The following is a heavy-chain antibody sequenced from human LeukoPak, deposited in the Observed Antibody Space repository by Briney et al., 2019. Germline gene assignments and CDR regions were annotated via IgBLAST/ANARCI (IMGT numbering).Heavy chain of an antibody. CDR2: ISHSGTPT. V-gene: IGHV3-21*01. Sequence: PGRSLRLSCAASGFTFSSYAMHWVRQAPGKGLEWVSSISHSGTPTYYADSVRGRFTISRDNAKNSLYLQMNTLRAEDTAVYFCSTATHSSGYHYFESWGQGTLVTVSS. CDR1: GFTFSSYA. CDR3: STATHSSGYHYFES. D-gene: IGHD5-18*01. J-gene: IGHJ4*02.